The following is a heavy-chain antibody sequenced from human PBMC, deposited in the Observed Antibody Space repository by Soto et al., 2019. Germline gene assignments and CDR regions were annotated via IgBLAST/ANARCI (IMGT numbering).Heavy chain of an antibody. CDR2: ISSSGSTI. V-gene: IGHV3-48*03. CDR1: GGSISSTIYY. Sequence: LSLTCTVSGGSISSTIYYWGWVRQAPGKGLEWVSYISSSGSTIYYADSVKGRFTISRDNAKNSLYLQMNSLRAEDTAVYYCARGGLLFYFDYWGQGTLVTVSS. CDR3: ARGGLLFYFDY. D-gene: IGHD3-10*01. J-gene: IGHJ4*02.